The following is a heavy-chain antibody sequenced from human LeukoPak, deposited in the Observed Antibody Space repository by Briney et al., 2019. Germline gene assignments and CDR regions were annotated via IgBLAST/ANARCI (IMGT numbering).Heavy chain of an antibody. CDR2: ISWNSGSI. V-gene: IGHV3-9*01. CDR1: GFTFDDYA. J-gene: IGHJ4*02. Sequence: GGSLRLSCAASGFTFDDYAMHWVRQAPGKGLEWVSGISWNSGSIGYADSAKGRFTISRDNAKNSLYLQMNSLRAEDTALYYCAKMSGSYHGYFDYWGQGTLVTVSS. D-gene: IGHD1-26*01. CDR3: AKMSGSYHGYFDY.